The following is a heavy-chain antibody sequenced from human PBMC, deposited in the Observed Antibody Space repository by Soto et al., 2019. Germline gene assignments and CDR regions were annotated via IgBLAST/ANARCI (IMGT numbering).Heavy chain of an antibody. CDR1: GYTFTGYD. J-gene: IGHJ4*02. CDR2: ISPNSGGT. Sequence: ASVKVSCKASGYTFTGYDMHWVRQAPGQGLEWMGWISPNSGGTNYAQKFQGWVTMTTDTSFSTAYMELSRLRSDDTAVYYCATGRNDANSALDYWGQGTLVTVSS. CDR3: ATGRNDANSALDY. D-gene: IGHD3-10*01. V-gene: IGHV1-2*04.